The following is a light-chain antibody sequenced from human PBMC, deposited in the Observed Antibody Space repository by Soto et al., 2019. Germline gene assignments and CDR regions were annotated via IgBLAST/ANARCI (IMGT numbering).Light chain of an antibody. CDR1: QSIDSW. J-gene: IGKJ1*01. Sequence: DIQMTQSPSTLSASVGDTVTITCRASQSIDSWLAWYQQKPGKAPKFLIYDASTLESGVPSRFSGSGSGTEFTLTIDSLQPDDFATYYCQQYGSYSRTFGQGTKVEIK. CDR2: DAS. V-gene: IGKV1-5*01. CDR3: QQYGSYSRT.